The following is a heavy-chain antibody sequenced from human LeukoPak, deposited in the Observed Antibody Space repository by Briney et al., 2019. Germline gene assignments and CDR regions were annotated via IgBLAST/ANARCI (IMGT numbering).Heavy chain of an antibody. D-gene: IGHD1-1*01. Sequence: GGSLRLSCAASGFTFSDYDMHWVRQATGKGLEWVSAIGTAGDTYYTGSVKGRFTISRKNAKNSLYLQMNSLRAGDTAGYYCARVAKERVGGVYYFDYWGQGTLVTVSS. CDR2: IGTAGDT. CDR3: ARVAKERVGGVYYFDY. V-gene: IGHV3-13*01. CDR1: GFTFSDYD. J-gene: IGHJ4*02.